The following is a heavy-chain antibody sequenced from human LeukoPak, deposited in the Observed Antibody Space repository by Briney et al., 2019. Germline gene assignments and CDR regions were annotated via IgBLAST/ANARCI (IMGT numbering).Heavy chain of an antibody. V-gene: IGHV4-4*09. J-gene: IGHJ4*02. Sequence: PSETLSLTCTVSGGSISSYYWSWIRQPPGKGLEWIGYIYTSGSTNYNPSLKSRVTISVDTSKNQFSLKLSSVTAADTAVYYCASGMALETGFDYWGQGTLVTVSS. CDR1: GGSISSYY. D-gene: IGHD7-27*01. CDR2: IYTSGST. CDR3: ASGMALETGFDY.